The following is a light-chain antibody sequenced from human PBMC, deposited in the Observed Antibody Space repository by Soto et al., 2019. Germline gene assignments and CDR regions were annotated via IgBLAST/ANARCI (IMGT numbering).Light chain of an antibody. J-gene: IGKJ4*01. CDR1: QSVSSY. CDR3: QQRSNS. Sequence: EIVLTQSPATLSLSPWERATLSCRASQSVSSYLAWYQQKPGQAPRLLIYDASNRATGIPARFSGSGSGTDFTLTISSLEPEDFAVYYCQQRSNSFGGGTKVDIK. CDR2: DAS. V-gene: IGKV3-11*01.